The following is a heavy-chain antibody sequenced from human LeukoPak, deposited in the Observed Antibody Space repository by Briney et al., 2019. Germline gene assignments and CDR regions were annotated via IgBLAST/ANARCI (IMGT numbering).Heavy chain of an antibody. CDR1: GFTFSSYA. D-gene: IGHD6-19*01. V-gene: IGHV3-30*04. J-gene: IGHJ4*02. Sequence: QAGGSLRLSCAASGFTFSSYAMHWVRQAPGKGLEWVAVISYDGSNKYYADSVKGRFTISRDNSKNTLYLQMNSLRAEDTAVYYCARDVYAVAGPGGIDYWGQGTLVTVSS. CDR2: ISYDGSNK. CDR3: ARDVYAVAGPGGIDY.